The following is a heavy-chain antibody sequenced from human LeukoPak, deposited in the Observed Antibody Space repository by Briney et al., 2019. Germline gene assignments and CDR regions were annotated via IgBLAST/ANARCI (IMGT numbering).Heavy chain of an antibody. D-gene: IGHD2-15*01. J-gene: IGHJ4*02. CDR2: ISAYNGNT. CDR1: GYTFTSYG. V-gene: IGHV1-18*01. CDR3: ASTVPYCSGGSCRRYYYFDY. Sequence: ASVKVSCKASGYTFTSYGISWVRQAPGRGLEWMGWISAYNGNTNYAQKLQGRVTMTTDTSTSTAYMELRSLGSDDTAVYYCASTVPYCSGGSCRRYYYFDYWGQGTLVTVSS.